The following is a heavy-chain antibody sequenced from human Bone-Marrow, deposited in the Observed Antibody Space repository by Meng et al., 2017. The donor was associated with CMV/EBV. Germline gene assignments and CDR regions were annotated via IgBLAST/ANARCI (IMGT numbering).Heavy chain of an antibody. CDR1: GGSISSSSYY. Sequence: SETLSLTCTVSGGSISSSSYYWGWIRQPPGKGLEWIGEINHSGSTNYNPSLKSRVTISVDTSKNQFSLKLSSVTAADTAVYYCARGNVKRTFSTIFGVVNRGPYMDVWGQGTTVTVSS. CDR2: INHSGST. CDR3: ARGNVKRTFSTIFGVVNRGPYMDV. V-gene: IGHV4-39*07. D-gene: IGHD3-3*01. J-gene: IGHJ6*02.